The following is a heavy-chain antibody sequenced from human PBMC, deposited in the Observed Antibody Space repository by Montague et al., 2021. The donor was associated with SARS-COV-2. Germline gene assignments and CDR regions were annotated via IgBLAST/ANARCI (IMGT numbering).Heavy chain of an antibody. CDR1: GGSISSYY. D-gene: IGHD2/OR15-2a*01. V-gene: IGHV4-59*01. CDR2: IYYSGST. Sequence: SETLSLTCTVSGGSISSYYWSWIRQPPGKGLEWIGYIYYSGSTNXNPSLKSRVTISVDTSKNQFSLRLSSVTAADTAVYYCARDLPPSRPRSPVWGQGTLVTVSS. J-gene: IGHJ4*02. CDR3: ARDLPPSRPRSPV.